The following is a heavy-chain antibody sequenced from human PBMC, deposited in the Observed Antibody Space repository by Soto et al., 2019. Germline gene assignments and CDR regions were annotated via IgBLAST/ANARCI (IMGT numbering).Heavy chain of an antibody. CDR3: PRRQYGVYGHWFDS. J-gene: IGHJ5*01. V-gene: IGHV4-59*08. D-gene: IGHD4-17*01. CDR2: ISYSGSSI. Sequence: PSETLSLTCTVSGGXINLYYWSWLRQPPGKGLEWVASISYSGSSINYSPSLKSRLTISVDTSNNQFSLKVNSVTASDTAVYYCPRRQYGVYGHWFDSWGQGILVNVS. CDR1: GGXINLYY.